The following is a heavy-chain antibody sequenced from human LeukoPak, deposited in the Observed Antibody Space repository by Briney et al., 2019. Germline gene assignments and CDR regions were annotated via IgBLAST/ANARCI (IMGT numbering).Heavy chain of an antibody. V-gene: IGHV3-23*01. J-gene: IGHJ4*02. Sequence: PGGSLRLSCAASGFTFSGYAMTWVRQAPGKGLEWVSAISGSGGSTYYADSVKGRFTISRDNSKNTLYLQMNSLRAEDTAVYYCAKSASGSERYFDYWGQGPLVTVHS. CDR3: AKSASGSERYFDY. D-gene: IGHD3-10*01. CDR2: ISGSGGST. CDR1: GFTFSGYA.